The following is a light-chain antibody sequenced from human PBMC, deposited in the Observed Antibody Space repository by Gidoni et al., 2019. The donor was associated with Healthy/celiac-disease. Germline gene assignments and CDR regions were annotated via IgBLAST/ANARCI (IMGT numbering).Light chain of an antibody. CDR2: GAS. V-gene: IGKV3-15*01. CDR3: QQYNNWPPIP. CDR1: QSVSSN. Sequence: EIVMTQSPATLSVSPGERATLSCRASQSVSSNLAWYQQKPGQAPRLLIYGASPRATCIPTRFSGSGSGTEFTLTISSLQSEDFAVYYCQQYNNWPPIPFGQGTRLEIK. J-gene: IGKJ5*01.